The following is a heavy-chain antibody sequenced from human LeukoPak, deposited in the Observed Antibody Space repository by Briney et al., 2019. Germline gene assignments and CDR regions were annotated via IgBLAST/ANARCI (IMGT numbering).Heavy chain of an antibody. V-gene: IGHV3-7*01. CDR1: GFTFSSNW. CDR2: IKGDGSER. J-gene: IGHJ5*02. Sequence: GGSLRLSCAASGFTFSSNWMRWVRQAPGKGLEWVANIKGDGSERYYWDSVKGRFTISRDNAKNSLFLQMNSLRAEDTAVYFCARGGHWLVPWGQGTMVTVSS. CDR3: ARGGHWLVP.